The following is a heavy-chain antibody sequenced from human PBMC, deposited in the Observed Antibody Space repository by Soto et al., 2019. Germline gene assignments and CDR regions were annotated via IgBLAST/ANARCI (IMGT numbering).Heavy chain of an antibody. CDR2: IYSGGST. V-gene: IGHV3-53*01. CDR1: GFSVSNNY. CDR3: AGAKIIAAEYFQH. Sequence: EVQLVESGGGLIQPGGSLRLSCAVSGFSVSNNYMSWLRQAPGKGLEWVSVIYSGGSTYYADSVKGRFTIARDNSKNTLYLQMHSLRAEDTAVYYCAGAKIIAAEYFQHWGQGTLLTVSS. D-gene: IGHD2-21*01. J-gene: IGHJ1*01.